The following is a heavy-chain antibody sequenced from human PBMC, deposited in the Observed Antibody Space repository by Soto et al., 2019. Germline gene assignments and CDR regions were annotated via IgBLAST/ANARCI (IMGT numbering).Heavy chain of an antibody. CDR1: GGSISSSSYY. J-gene: IGHJ4*02. CDR3: AGGGIVAYDY. Sequence: QLQLQESGPGLVKPSETLSLTCTVSGGSISSSSYYWGWIRQPPGKGLEWIGRIYYSGSTYYNPSLKSRVPLSGDTSQNQCSLKRSSVTAADTAVYYCAGGGIVAYDYWGQGTLVTVSA. D-gene: IGHD2-21*01. V-gene: IGHV4-39*01. CDR2: IYYSGST.